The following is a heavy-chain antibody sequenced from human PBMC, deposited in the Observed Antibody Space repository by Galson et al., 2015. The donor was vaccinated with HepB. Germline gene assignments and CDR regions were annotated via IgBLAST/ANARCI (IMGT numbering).Heavy chain of an antibody. CDR2: IDPSDSYT. CDR1: GYSFTSYW. Sequence: QSGAEVKKPGESLRISCKGSGYSFTSYWISWVRQMPGKGLEWMGRIDPSDSYTNYSPSFQGHVTISADKSISTAYLQWSSLKASDTAMYYCARRGTESYQTQLWFGELFGLLVPPHYYYYGMDVWGQGTTVTVSS. J-gene: IGHJ6*02. V-gene: IGHV5-10-1*01. CDR3: ARRGTESYQTQLWFGELFGLLVPPHYYYYGMDV. D-gene: IGHD3-10*01.